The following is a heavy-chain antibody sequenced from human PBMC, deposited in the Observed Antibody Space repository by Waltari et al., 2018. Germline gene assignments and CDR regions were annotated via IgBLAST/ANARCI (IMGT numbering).Heavy chain of an antibody. Sequence: EVQLVESGGGLIQPGGSLRLSCAASGFTVSGNYLSWVRQAPGKGLEWVSVIYSGGSTYYADSVKGRFTISRDNSKNTLYLQMNSLRAEDTAVYYCARGVTGTFEGNAFDIWGQGTMVTVSS. V-gene: IGHV3-53*01. J-gene: IGHJ3*02. CDR1: GFTVSGNY. CDR3: ARGVTGTFEGNAFDI. D-gene: IGHD1-20*01. CDR2: IYSGGST.